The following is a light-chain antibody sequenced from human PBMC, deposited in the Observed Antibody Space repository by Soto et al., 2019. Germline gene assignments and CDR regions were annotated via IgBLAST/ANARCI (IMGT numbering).Light chain of an antibody. CDR3: QQLNSYPIT. V-gene: IGKV1-9*01. Sequence: DIQLTQSPSFLSASVGDKVTITCWASQGISSYLAWCQQKPGKAPKLLIYAASTLQSGVPSRFSGSGSGTEFTLTISSLQPEDFATYYCQQLNSYPITFGQGTRLEIK. J-gene: IGKJ5*01. CDR1: QGISSY. CDR2: AAS.